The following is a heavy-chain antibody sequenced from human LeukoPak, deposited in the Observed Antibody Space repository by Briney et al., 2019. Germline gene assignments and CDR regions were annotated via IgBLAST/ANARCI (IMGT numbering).Heavy chain of an antibody. D-gene: IGHD3-22*01. J-gene: IGHJ4*02. CDR2: ISGSGGST. CDR3: AKGPQVGSGYHPDY. Sequence: GGSLRLSCAASGFTLSSYAMSWVRQAPGRGLEWVSVISGSGGSTYYADSVKGRFTISRDNSKNTLYVQMNSLRVEDTAVYYCAKGPQVGSGYHPDYWGQGTLVTVSS. CDR1: GFTLSSYA. V-gene: IGHV3-23*01.